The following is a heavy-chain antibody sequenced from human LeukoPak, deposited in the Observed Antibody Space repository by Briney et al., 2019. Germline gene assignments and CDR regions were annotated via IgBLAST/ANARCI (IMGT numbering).Heavy chain of an antibody. CDR3: AKSRGSDAYYYYYMDV. V-gene: IGHV3-7*03. CDR1: GFTFTNYW. J-gene: IGHJ6*03. CDR2: IYLDGSRA. D-gene: IGHD2-2*01. Sequence: GGSLRLSCAVSGFTFTNYWMSWARQSPGKGLEWVANIYLDGSRAYNVDSVKGRFTISRDNAKNSLFLQMNSLSAEDTAAYYCAKSRGSDAYYYYYMDVWGKGTTVTVSS.